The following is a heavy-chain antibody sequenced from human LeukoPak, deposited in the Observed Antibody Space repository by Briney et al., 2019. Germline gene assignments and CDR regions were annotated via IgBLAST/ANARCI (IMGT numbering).Heavy chain of an antibody. CDR2: ISGGNSRST. J-gene: IGHJ3*02. Sequence: GGSLRLSCAASGFTFSTYGMSWVRQAPGKGLEWVSGISGGNSRSTYYADSVKGRFTISRDNSKNTLYLQMNSLRAEDTAVYYCARGGSYLSAFDIWGQGTMVTVSS. CDR1: GFTFSTYG. CDR3: ARGGSYLSAFDI. V-gene: IGHV3-23*01. D-gene: IGHD1-26*01.